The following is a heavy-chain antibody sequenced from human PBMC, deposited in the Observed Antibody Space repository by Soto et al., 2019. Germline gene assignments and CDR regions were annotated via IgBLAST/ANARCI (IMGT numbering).Heavy chain of an antibody. CDR3: ARFYYDSSGYLPSPYYYYYGMDV. CDR1: GYTFTSYG. Sequence: ASVKVSCKASGYTFTSYGISWVRQAPGQGLEWMGWISGYNGNTNLAQKLQGRVTMTTDTPTSTAFMELRSLRSDDTAVYYCARFYYDSSGYLPSPYYYYYGMDVWGQGTTVTVSS. CDR2: ISGYNGNT. D-gene: IGHD3-22*01. V-gene: IGHV1-18*01. J-gene: IGHJ6*02.